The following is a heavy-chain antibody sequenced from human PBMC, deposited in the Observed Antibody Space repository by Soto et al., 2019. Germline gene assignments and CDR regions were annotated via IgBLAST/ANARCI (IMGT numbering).Heavy chain of an antibody. V-gene: IGHV3-23*01. J-gene: IGHJ6*03. CDR2: IIGGGGNT. CDR3: AKYTNYYYFYYYMDV. Sequence: GGSLRLSCAASGFTFSNYAMSWVRQAPGKGLEWVSVIIGGGGNTNYADSVRGRFTISRDNSKNTLYLQMNSLRAEDTAVYYCAKYTNYYYFYYYMDVWGKGTKVTVSS. D-gene: IGHD4-4*01. CDR1: GFTFSNYA.